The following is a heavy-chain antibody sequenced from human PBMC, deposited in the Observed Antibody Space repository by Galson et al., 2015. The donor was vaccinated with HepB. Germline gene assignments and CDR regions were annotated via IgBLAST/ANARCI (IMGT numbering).Heavy chain of an antibody. J-gene: IGHJ6*02. CDR3: ATGGVRSSWYPMDV. CDR1: GYTLTELS. Sequence: SVKVSCKVSGYTLTELSMHWVRQAPGKGLEWMGGFDPEDGETIYAQKFQGRVTMTEDTSTDTAYMELSSLRSEDTAVYYCATGGVRSSWYPMDVWGQGTTVTVSS. CDR2: FDPEDGET. V-gene: IGHV1-24*01. D-gene: IGHD6-13*01.